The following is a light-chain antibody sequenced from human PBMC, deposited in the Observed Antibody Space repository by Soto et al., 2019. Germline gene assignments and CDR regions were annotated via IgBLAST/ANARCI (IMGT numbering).Light chain of an antibody. V-gene: IGKV4-1*01. CDR3: HQYHYAPPT. J-gene: IGKJ1*01. CDR1: QSVLYSTNNKNY. Sequence: DIVMTQSPDSLAVSLGERATINCKSSQSVLYSTNNKNYLAWYQQKPGQPPKLLVYWAATRESGVPARFSGSGSGTDFTLTISSLQAEDAAVYYCHQYHYAPPTFGQRTKVEIK. CDR2: WAA.